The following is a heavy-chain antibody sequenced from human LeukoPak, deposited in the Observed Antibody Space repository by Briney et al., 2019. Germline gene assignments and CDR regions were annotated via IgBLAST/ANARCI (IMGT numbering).Heavy chain of an antibody. CDR3: VRGEAHDS. Sequence: QTGGSLRLSCTASGFTFTSYWMQWVRQAPGEGLVWVSCINNDGSSTNYADSVKGRFTISRDNSKNTVYLQMDSLSTEDTAVYYCVRGEAHDSWGQGTLVTVSS. V-gene: IGHV3-74*01. CDR2: INNDGSST. CDR1: GFTFTSYW. J-gene: IGHJ4*02. D-gene: IGHD1-26*01.